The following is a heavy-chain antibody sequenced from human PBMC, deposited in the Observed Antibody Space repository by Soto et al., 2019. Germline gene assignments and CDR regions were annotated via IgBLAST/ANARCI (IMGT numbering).Heavy chain of an antibody. CDR3: ARGNSTDCSNGVCSFFYNHDMDV. D-gene: IGHD2-8*01. CDR1: GYSFTDYH. J-gene: IGHJ6*02. V-gene: IGHV1-2*04. CDR2: INPKSGGT. Sequence: GASVKVSCKASGYSFTDYHIHWVRQAPGQGLEWLGRINPKSGGTSTAQKFQGWVTMTTDTSISTASMELTRLTSDDTAIYYCARGNSTDCSNGVCSFFYNHDMDVWGQGTTVTVSS.